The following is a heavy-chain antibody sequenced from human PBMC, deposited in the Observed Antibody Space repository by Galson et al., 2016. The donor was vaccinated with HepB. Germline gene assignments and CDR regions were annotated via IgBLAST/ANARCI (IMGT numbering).Heavy chain of an antibody. CDR1: GFTFSTFG. CDR2: ISSGSSPI. CDR3: ARYRGPSRYFDL. J-gene: IGHJ2*01. V-gene: IGHV3-48*02. Sequence: SLRLSCAASGFTFSTFGMNWVRQAPGQGLEWVSYISSGSSPIHYADSVRGRFTIPRDNAKNSLYLQMNSLGDDDTAVYYCARYRGPSRYFDLWGRGTLVTVPS. D-gene: IGHD1-1*01.